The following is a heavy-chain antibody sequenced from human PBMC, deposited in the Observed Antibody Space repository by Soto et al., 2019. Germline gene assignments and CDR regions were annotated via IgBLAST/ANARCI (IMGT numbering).Heavy chain of an antibody. J-gene: IGHJ4*02. V-gene: IGHV3-11*05. CDR2: ISSSSTYT. Sequence: QVQLVESGGGLVKPGGSLRLSCAASGFTFSDYYMSWIRQAPGKGLEWVSYISSSSTYTNYANSVKGRFTISRDNAKNSLYLQMNSLRAEDTAVHYCARARAVLQQLEGTFDYWGQGTLVTVSS. CDR3: ARARAVLQQLEGTFDY. CDR1: GFTFSDYY. D-gene: IGHD6-13*01.